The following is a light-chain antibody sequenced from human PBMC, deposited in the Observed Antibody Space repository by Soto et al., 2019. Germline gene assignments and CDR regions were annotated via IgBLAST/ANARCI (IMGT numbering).Light chain of an antibody. J-gene: IGKJ1*01. CDR3: MQALQTLWT. Sequence: DIVMTQSPFSLSVTPGEPASISCRSSQSLLHSNGYNYLDWYLQKPGQSPQLLIYLGSNRASGVPDRFSGSGSGTDFTLKISRVEAEDVGVYYCMQALQTLWTFGQGTKVDI. V-gene: IGKV2-28*01. CDR1: QSLLHSNGYNY. CDR2: LGS.